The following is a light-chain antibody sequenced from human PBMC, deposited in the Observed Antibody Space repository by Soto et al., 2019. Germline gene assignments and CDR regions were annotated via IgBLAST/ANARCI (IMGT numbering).Light chain of an antibody. CDR1: PSNIGNNS. CDR3: AVWDDGLTAL. Sequence: QAVVTQEPSASGTPGQSVTISCSGSPSNIGNNSVFWYQQLPRTAPKLLIYRNNKRPSGVPDRFSGSKSGTSASLTISGLRSEDEAVYYCAVWDDGLTALFGGGTKVTVL. CDR2: RNN. J-gene: IGLJ3*02. V-gene: IGLV1-47*01.